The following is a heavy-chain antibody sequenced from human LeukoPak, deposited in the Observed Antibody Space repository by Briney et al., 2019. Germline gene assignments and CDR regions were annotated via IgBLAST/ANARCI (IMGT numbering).Heavy chain of an antibody. CDR2: IYHSGST. V-gene: IGHV4-38-2*02. D-gene: IGHD3-10*01. Sequence: PSETLSLTCTVSGYSISSGYYWGWIRQPPGKGLEWIGSIYHSGSTYYNPSLKSRVTISVDTSKNQFSLKLSSVTAADTAVYYCARVSYYYGSGSYPNWFDPWGQGTLVTVSS. CDR3: ARVSYYYGSGSYPNWFDP. J-gene: IGHJ5*02. CDR1: GYSISSGYY.